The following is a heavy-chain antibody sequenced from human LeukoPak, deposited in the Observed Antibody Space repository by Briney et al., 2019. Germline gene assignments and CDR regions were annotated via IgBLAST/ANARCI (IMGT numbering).Heavy chain of an antibody. Sequence: GGSLRLSCAASGFTFSGSAMHWVRQASGKGLEWVGRIRSKANSYATAYAASVKGRFTISRDNSKNTLYLQMNSLRAEDTAVYYCARDSGEYYFDYWGQGTLVTVSS. CDR1: GFTFSGSA. J-gene: IGHJ4*02. CDR2: IRSKANSYAT. V-gene: IGHV3-73*01. CDR3: ARDSGEYYFDY.